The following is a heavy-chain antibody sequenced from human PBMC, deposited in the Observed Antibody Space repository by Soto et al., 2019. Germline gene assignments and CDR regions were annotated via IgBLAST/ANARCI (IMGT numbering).Heavy chain of an antibody. D-gene: IGHD5-18*01. J-gene: IGHJ4*02. CDR2: IYYSGST. CDR1: GDSVSSSSYY. CDR3: ASASEKLLIQPKFDS. V-gene: IGHV4-61*01. Sequence: QVQLQESGPGLVKPSETLSLTCTVSGDSVSSSSYYWSWIRQPPGKGLEWIGYIYYSGSTNYNPSLKSRVTISVDTSKNQFSLKLSSVTAADTAVYDCASASEKLLIQPKFDSWGQGTLVTVSS.